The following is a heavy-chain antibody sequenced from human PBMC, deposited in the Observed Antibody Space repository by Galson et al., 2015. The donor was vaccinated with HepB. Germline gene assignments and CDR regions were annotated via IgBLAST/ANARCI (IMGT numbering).Heavy chain of an antibody. Sequence: LRLSCAASGFTFSSYSMNWVRQAPGKGLEWVSYISSSSSTIYYADSVKGRFTISRDNAKNSLYLQMNSLRAEDTAVYYCARGGGYSYGTLWGQGTLVTVSS. J-gene: IGHJ4*02. D-gene: IGHD5-18*01. CDR1: GFTFSSYS. CDR2: ISSSSSTI. CDR3: ARGGGYSYGTL. V-gene: IGHV3-48*01.